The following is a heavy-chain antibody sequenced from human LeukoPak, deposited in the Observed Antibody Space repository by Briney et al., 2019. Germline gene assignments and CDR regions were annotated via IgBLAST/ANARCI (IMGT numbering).Heavy chain of an antibody. D-gene: IGHD2-2*01. J-gene: IGHJ4*02. CDR3: ARVPRSSKDVSADY. V-gene: IGHV1-18*04. CDR2: ISAYNGNT. CDR1: GYTFTGYY. Sequence: ASVKVSCKASGYTFTGYYMHWVRQAPGQGLEWMGWISAYNGNTNYAQKLQGRVTMTTDTSTSTAYMELRSLRSDDTAVYYCARVPRSSKDVSADYWGQGTLVTVSS.